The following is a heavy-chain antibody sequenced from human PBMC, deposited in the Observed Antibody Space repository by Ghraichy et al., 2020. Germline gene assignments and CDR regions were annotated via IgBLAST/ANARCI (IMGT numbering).Heavy chain of an antibody. Sequence: VSAISGSGGSTYYADSVKGRFTISRDNSKNTLYLQMNSLRAEDTAVYSCAKEGPYSTPTYRIYYYYLDVCG. J-gene: IGHJ6*03. CDR3: AKEGPYSTPTYRIYYYYLDV. V-gene: IGHV3-23*01. D-gene: IGHD6-13*01. CDR2: ISGSGGST.